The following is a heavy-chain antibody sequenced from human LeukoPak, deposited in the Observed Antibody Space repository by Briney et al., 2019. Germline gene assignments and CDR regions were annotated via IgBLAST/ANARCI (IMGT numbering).Heavy chain of an antibody. J-gene: IGHJ5*02. D-gene: IGHD3-22*01. CDR2: IYYSGST. CDR3: ARHRYYYDSSGYYYQP. V-gene: IGHV4-39*07. CDR1: GGSISSSSYY. Sequence: SETLSLTCTVSGGSISSSSYYWGWIRQPPGKGLEWIGSIYYSGSTYYNPSLKSRVTISVDTSKNQFSLRLSSVTAADTAVYYCARHRYYYDSSGYYYQPWGQGTLVTVSS.